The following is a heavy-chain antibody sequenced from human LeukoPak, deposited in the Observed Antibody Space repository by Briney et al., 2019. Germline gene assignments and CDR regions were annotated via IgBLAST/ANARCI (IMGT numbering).Heavy chain of an antibody. J-gene: IGHJ5*02. D-gene: IGHD2-2*01. CDR1: GGTFSSYA. Sequence: SVKVSCKASGGTFSSYAISWVRQPPGQGLEWMGGIIPIFGTANYAQKFQGRVTITADESTSTAYMELSSLRSEDTAVYYCASTVTSDIVVVPAAIAWFDPWGQGTLATVSS. V-gene: IGHV1-69*01. CDR2: IIPIFGTA. CDR3: ASTVTSDIVVVPAAIAWFDP.